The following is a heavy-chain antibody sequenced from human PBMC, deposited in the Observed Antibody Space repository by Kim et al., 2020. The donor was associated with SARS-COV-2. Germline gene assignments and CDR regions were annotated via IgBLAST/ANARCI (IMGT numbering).Heavy chain of an antibody. Sequence: KFQGGVTITADESTSTAYMELSSLRSEDTAVYYCASHHSSGYSYGPPFDYWGQGTLVTVSS. D-gene: IGHD5-18*01. J-gene: IGHJ4*02. CDR3: ASHHSSGYSYGPPFDY. V-gene: IGHV1-69*01.